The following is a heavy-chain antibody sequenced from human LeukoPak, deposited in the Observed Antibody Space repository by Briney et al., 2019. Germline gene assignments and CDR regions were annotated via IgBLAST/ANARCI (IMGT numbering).Heavy chain of an antibody. CDR1: GYTFTSHG. V-gene: IGHV1-18*01. Sequence: ASVKVSCKASGYTFTSHGISWVRQAPGQGLEWMGWISTYNGNTHYAQKLQGRVTMTTDTSTSTAYMELRSLRSDDTAVYYCASGFEYSSSQGDDAFDIWGQGTMVTVSS. CDR2: ISTYNGNT. J-gene: IGHJ3*02. D-gene: IGHD6-6*01. CDR3: ASGFEYSSSQGDDAFDI.